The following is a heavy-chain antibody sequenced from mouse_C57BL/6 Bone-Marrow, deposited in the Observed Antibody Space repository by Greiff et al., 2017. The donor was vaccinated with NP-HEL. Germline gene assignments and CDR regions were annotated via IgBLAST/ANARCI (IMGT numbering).Heavy chain of an antibody. CDR3: AREDGGVGYYPIDY. CDR2: INPGSGGT. J-gene: IGHJ2*01. V-gene: IGHV1-54*01. Sequence: VQLQQSGAELVRPGTSVKVSCKASGYAITNDFIEWVKQRPGQGLEWIGVINPGSGGTNYNEKFKGKATLTADKSTSTAYMQLSSLTSEDSAVYYCAREDGGVGYYPIDYWGQGTTLAVSS. CDR1: GYAITNDF. D-gene: IGHD2-3*01.